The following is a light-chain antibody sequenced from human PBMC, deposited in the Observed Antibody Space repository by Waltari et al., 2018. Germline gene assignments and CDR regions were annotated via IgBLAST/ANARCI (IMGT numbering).Light chain of an antibody. J-gene: IGKJ4*01. Sequence: EIVLTHSPGTVSLSPGERATLACRASQNVDNYVAWYQQKPGQTPKLLIYDASNRATGAAARFSGSGSGTDFTLTISGLEPEDFAVYYCQQRSSLLPVTFGGGTKVEIK. V-gene: IGKV3-11*01. CDR1: QNVDNY. CDR2: DAS. CDR3: QQRSSLLPVT.